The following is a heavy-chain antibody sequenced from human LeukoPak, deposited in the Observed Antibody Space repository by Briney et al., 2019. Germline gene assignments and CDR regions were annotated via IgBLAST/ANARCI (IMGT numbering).Heavy chain of an antibody. CDR2: IYYSGST. Sequence: TSETLSLTCTVSGGSISSYYWSWIRQPPGKGLEWIGYIYYSGSTYYNPSLKSRVTISVDTSKNQFSLKLSSVTAADTAVYYCARDRYYDSGSYYNWGQGTLVTVSS. CDR3: ARDRYYDSGSYYN. CDR1: GGSISSYY. D-gene: IGHD3-10*01. J-gene: IGHJ4*02. V-gene: IGHV4-59*01.